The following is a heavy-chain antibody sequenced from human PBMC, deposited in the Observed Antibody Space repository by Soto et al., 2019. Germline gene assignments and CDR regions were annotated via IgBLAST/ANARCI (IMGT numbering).Heavy chain of an antibody. CDR3: AAGGGLRRYY. CDR1: GGSISSGGYS. Sequence: QLQLQESGSGLVKPSQTLSLTCAVSGGSISSGGYSWSWIRQPPGKGLEWIGYIYHSGSTYYNPSHKGRVTISVDRSKNQFSLKLSSVTAADTAVYSGAAGGGLRRYYWGQGTLVTVSS. J-gene: IGHJ4*02. D-gene: IGHD5-12*01. V-gene: IGHV4-30-2*01. CDR2: IYHSGST.